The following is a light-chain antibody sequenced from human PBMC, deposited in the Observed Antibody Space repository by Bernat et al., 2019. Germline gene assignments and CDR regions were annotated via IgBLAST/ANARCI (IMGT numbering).Light chain of an antibody. V-gene: IGLV1-44*01. J-gene: IGLJ3*02. CDR3: AAWDDSLNGLWV. CDR2: GNN. Sequence: QSMLTQPPSASGTHGQRVTISCSGSSSNIEYYAVNWYQQFSGTAPRLLIYGNNQRPSGVPDRFSGSKSGTSASLAISGLQSEDEADYYCAAWDDSLNGLWVFGGGTKLTVL. CDR1: SSNIEYYA.